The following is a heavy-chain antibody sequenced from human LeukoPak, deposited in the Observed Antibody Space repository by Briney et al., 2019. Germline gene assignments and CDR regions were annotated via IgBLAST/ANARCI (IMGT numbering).Heavy chain of an antibody. CDR2: ISGSGDST. J-gene: IGHJ4*02. Sequence: PGRSLRLSCAASGFTFSSYGMHWVRQAPGKGLEWVSTISGSGDSTYYADSVKGRFTISRDNSKNTLYLQMNSLRAEDTAVYYCARDRGYSCGYWGQGTLVTVSS. CDR1: GFTFSSYG. V-gene: IGHV3-23*01. D-gene: IGHD5-18*01. CDR3: ARDRGYSCGY.